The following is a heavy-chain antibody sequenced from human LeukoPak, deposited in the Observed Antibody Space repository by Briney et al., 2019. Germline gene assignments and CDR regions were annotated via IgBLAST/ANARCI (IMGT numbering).Heavy chain of an antibody. V-gene: IGHV1-58*02. CDR3: ARVYIAARPGDFDY. CDR1: GFTFTSSA. CDR2: IVVGSGNT. Sequence: SVKVSCKASGFTFTSSAMQWVRQARGQRLEWIGWIVVGSGNTNYAQKFQERVTITRDMSTSTAYMELSSLRSEDTAVYYCARVYIAARPGDFDYWGQGTLVTVSS. D-gene: IGHD6-6*01. J-gene: IGHJ4*02.